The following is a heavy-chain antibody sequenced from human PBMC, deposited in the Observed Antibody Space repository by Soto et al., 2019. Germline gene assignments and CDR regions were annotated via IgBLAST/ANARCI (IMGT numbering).Heavy chain of an antibody. CDR1: GGTFSSYA. D-gene: IGHD6-6*01. Sequence: SVKVSCKASGGTFSSYAISWVRQAPGQGLEWMGGIIPIFGTTNYAQKFQGRVTITADKSTSTAYMELSSLRSEDTAVYYCARVPRSSSSAIYYYYGMDVWGQGTTVTVSS. CDR3: ARVPRSSSSAIYYYYGMDV. CDR2: IIPIFGTT. J-gene: IGHJ6*02. V-gene: IGHV1-69*06.